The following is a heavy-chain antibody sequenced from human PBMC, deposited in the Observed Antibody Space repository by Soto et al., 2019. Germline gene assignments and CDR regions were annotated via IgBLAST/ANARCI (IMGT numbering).Heavy chain of an antibody. CDR2: IYYSGST. CDR1: GGSISSGDCY. D-gene: IGHD5-18*01. Sequence: PSETLSLTCTVSGGSISSGDCYWRWIRQPPGKGLEWIGYIYYSGSTYYNPSLKSRVTLSVDTSKNQFSLKLSSVTAADTAVYYCARGVVVDTYDYWGQGTLVTGSS. V-gene: IGHV4-30-4*01. J-gene: IGHJ4*02. CDR3: ARGVVVDTYDY.